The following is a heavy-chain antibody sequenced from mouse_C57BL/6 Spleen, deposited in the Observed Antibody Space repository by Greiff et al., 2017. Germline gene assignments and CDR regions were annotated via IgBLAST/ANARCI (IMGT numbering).Heavy chain of an antibody. J-gene: IGHJ2*01. CDR3: ARSDLQTLDY. V-gene: IGHV1-69*01. CDR1: GYTFTSYW. Sequence: VKLQQPGAELVLPGASVKLSCKASGYTFTSYWMHWVKQRPGQGLEWIGEIDPSDSYTNYNKKFKGKSTLTVDKSSSTAYMQLSSLTSEDSAVYYCARSDLQTLDYWGQGTTLTVSS. CDR2: IDPSDSYT.